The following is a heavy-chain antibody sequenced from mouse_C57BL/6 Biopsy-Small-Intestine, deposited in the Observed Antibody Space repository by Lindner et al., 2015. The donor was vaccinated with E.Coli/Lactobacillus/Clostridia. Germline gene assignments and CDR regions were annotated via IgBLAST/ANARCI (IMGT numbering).Heavy chain of an antibody. CDR2: IYPRSGNT. V-gene: IGHV1-81*01. D-gene: IGHD1-3*01. J-gene: IGHJ4*01. CDR3: ARGDNSYAMDY. CDR1: GYTFTSYG. Sequence: VQLQESGAELARPGASVKLSYKASGYTFTSYGISWVKQRTGQGLEWIGEIYPRSGNTYYNEKFKGKATLTADKSSSTAYMELRSLTSEDSAVYFCARGDNSYAMDYWGQGTSVTVSS.